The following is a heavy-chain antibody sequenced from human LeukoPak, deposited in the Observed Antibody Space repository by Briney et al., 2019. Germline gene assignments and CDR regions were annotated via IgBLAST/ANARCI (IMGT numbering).Heavy chain of an antibody. Sequence: SETLSLTCTVACGYISSYYWSWILQPPGEGLEWIGSIYYSGRTHYVPSLKSRVTISLDASKNQSSVKLSSVTAADPAMYYCARRVATKPKSFFDSWGQGPLVTVSS. CDR2: IYYSGRT. CDR1: CGYISSYY. D-gene: IGHD5-24*01. V-gene: IGHV4-59*08. J-gene: IGHJ4*02. CDR3: ARRVATKPKSFFDS.